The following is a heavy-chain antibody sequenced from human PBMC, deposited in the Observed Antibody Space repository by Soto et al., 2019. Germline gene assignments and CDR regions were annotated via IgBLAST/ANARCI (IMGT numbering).Heavy chain of an antibody. J-gene: IGHJ6*02. Sequence: QVQLVESGGDVVQPGRSLRLSCAASGFTFSSYAMQWVGQAPGKGLEWVAVISYDGSNKDYADSVKGRFTISRDNSKNTLYLQMNSLRAEDTAVYYCARDSVHTAKIHGMDVWCQGTTVTVSS. CDR1: GFTFSSYA. CDR3: ARDSVHTAKIHGMDV. V-gene: IGHV3-30-3*01. CDR2: ISYDGSNK. D-gene: IGHD5-18*01.